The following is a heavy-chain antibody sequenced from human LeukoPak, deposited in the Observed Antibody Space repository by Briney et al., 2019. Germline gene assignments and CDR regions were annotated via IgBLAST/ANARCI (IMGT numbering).Heavy chain of an antibody. CDR1: GFTFSSHW. D-gene: IGHD4/OR15-4a*01. J-gene: IGHJ4*02. Sequence: GGSLRLSCAASGFTFSSHWMSWVRQAPGKGLEFVSGISSNGGSTYYADSVKARFTMSRDNSKNALYLQMSSLRAEDTAVYYCVKRLNNYFDYWGQGTLVTVSS. CDR2: ISSNGGST. CDR3: VKRLNNYFDY. V-gene: IGHV3-64D*06.